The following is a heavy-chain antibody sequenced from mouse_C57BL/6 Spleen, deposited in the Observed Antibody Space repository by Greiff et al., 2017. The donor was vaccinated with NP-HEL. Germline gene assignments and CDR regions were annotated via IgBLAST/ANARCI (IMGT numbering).Heavy chain of an antibody. CDR2: INPNNGGT. CDR3: ARRTGGLWFAY. Sequence: VQLQQSGPELVKPGASVKISCKASGYTFTDYYMNWVKQSHGKSLEWIGDINPNNGGTSYNQKFKGKATLTVDKSSSTAYMELRSLTSEDSAVYYCARRTGGLWFAYWGQGTLVTVSA. V-gene: IGHV1-26*01. J-gene: IGHJ3*01. D-gene: IGHD1-1*02. CDR1: GYTFTDYY.